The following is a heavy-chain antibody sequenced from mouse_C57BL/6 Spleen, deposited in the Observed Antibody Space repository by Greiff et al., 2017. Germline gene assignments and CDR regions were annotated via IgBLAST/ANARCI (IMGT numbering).Heavy chain of an antibody. V-gene: IGHV1-52*01. CDR1: GYTFTSYW. Sequence: QVQLQQPGAELVRPGSSVKLSCKASGYTFTSYWMHWVKQRPIQGLEWIGNIDPSDSETHYNQKFKDKATLTVDKSSSTAYMQLSSLTSEDSAVYYCARVDYDGPWYFDVWGTGTTVTVSS. CDR3: ARVDYDGPWYFDV. D-gene: IGHD2-4*01. J-gene: IGHJ1*03. CDR2: IDPSDSET.